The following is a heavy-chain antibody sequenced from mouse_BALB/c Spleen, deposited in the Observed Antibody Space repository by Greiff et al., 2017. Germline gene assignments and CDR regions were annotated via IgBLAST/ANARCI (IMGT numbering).Heavy chain of an antibody. CDR1: GYTFTSYW. J-gene: IGHJ2*01. CDR2: IDPSDSET. D-gene: IGHD2-10*01. Sequence: QVQLQQPGAELVKPGAPVKLSCKASGYTFTSYWMNWVKQRPGRGLEWIGRIDPSDSETHYNKKFKDKATLTVDKSSSTAYIQLSSLTSEDSAVYYCARSYYGNSFDYWGQGTTLTVSS. V-gene: IGHV1-69*02. CDR3: ARSYYGNSFDY.